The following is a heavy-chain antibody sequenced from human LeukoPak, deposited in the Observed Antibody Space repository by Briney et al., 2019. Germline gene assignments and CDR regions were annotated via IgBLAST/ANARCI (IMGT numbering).Heavy chain of an antibody. V-gene: IGHV4-30-2*01. CDR2: IFHSGTT. Sequence: SETLSLTCTVAGGSISSGGYYWNWVRQTPGKGLEWIGYIFHSGTTYYNPSLKSRVTISVDRSKNQFSLKLSSVTAADTAVYYCAREIAAVIWFDPWGQGTLVTVSS. CDR3: AREIAAVIWFDP. J-gene: IGHJ5*02. CDR1: GGSISSGGYY.